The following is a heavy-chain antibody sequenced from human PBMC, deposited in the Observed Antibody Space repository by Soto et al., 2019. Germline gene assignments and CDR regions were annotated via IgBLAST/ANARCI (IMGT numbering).Heavy chain of an antibody. CDR1: SVSNAW. CDR3: TTDVPTYYDILTGYYHFDY. D-gene: IGHD3-9*01. Sequence: SVSNAWMNWVRQAPGKGLEWVGRIKSKTDGGTTDYAAPVKGRFTISRDDSKNTLYLQMNSLKTEYTAVYYCTTDVPTYYDILTGYYHFDYWGQGTLVTVSS. CDR2: IKSKTDGGTT. V-gene: IGHV3-15*07. J-gene: IGHJ4*02.